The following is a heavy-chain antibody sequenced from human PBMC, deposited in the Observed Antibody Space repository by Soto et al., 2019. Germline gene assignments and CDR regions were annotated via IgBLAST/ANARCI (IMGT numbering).Heavy chain of an antibody. J-gene: IGHJ3*02. CDR1: GFTFSTYW. V-gene: IGHV3-7*01. CDR3: ARALSPADGNLFYAAFDI. Sequence: EVQLVESGGDLVQPGGSLRLSCAASGFTFSTYWMTWVRQAPGRGLEWVANIRKDASVIHYADSVEGRFTISRDNAKKSLYLQMSSLRAEDTAVYFCARALSPADGNLFYAAFDIWGQGTVVTVSS. CDR2: IRKDASVI. D-gene: IGHD2-2*01.